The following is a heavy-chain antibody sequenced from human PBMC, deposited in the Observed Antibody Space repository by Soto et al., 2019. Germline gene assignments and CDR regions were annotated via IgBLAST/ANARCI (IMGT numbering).Heavy chain of an antibody. J-gene: IGHJ4*02. V-gene: IGHV1-18*01. D-gene: IGHD2-15*01. CDR3: ARVGDIVVVVAAINFDY. CDR2: ISAYNGNT. Sequence: ASVKVSCKASGYTFTSYGISWVRQAPGQGLEWMGWISAYNGNTNYAQKLQGRVTMTTDTSTSTAYMELRSLRSDDTAVYYCARVGDIVVVVAAINFDYWGQGTLVTVSS. CDR1: GYTFTSYG.